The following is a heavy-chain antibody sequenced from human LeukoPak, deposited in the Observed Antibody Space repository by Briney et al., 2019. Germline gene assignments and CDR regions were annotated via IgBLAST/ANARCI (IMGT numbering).Heavy chain of an antibody. CDR2: IIPIFGTA. CDR1: GGTFSSYA. CDR3: ARGPPNYDILTGYYSPFDY. D-gene: IGHD3-9*01. Sequence: SVKVSCKASGGTFSSYAISWVRQAPGQGLEWMGGIIPIFGTANYAQKFQGRVTITADESTSTAYMELSSLRSEDTAVYYCARGPPNYDILTGYYSPFDYWGQGTLVTVSS. J-gene: IGHJ4*02. V-gene: IGHV1-69*13.